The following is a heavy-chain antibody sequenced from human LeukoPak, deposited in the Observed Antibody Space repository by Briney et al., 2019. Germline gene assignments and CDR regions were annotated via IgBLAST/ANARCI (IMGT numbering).Heavy chain of an antibody. V-gene: IGHV3-74*01. J-gene: IGHJ4*02. CDR1: GFTFRNYW. CDR3: ARGGDSSNWYPGYFDY. Sequence: GGSLRLSCAASGFTFRNYWMHWVRQAPGKGPVWVSRIRSDGSSTRFADSVQGRFTISRDNGKNTLYLQMNSLRAEDTAVYYCARGGDSSNWYPGYFDYWGQGALVTVSS. D-gene: IGHD6-13*01. CDR2: IRSDGSST.